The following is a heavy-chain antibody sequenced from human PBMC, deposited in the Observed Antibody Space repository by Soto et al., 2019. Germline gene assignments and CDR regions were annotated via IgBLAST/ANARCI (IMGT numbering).Heavy chain of an antibody. V-gene: IGHV3-30*18. J-gene: IGHJ6*02. Sequence: QVQLVESGGGVVQPGRSLRLSCAASGFTFSSYGMHWVRQAPGKGLEWVAVISYDGSNKYYADSVKGRFTISRDNSKNTLYLQMNSLRAEDRAVYYCAKDGADYGDSYYYDSSGYNYYGMDVWGQGTTVTVSS. CDR1: GFTFSSYG. CDR3: AKDGADYGDSYYYDSSGYNYYGMDV. D-gene: IGHD3-22*01. CDR2: ISYDGSNK.